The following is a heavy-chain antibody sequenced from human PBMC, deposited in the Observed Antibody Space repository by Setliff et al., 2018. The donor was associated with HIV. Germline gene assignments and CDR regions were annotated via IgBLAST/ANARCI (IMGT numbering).Heavy chain of an antibody. D-gene: IGHD1-1*01. Sequence: KPSETLSLTCVVYGGSFSDYYWSWIRQPPGKGLEWIGEINHSGNTTYNPSLKSRVSMSVDTSRNQLYLRLTSVTAADTAVYFCARTTILQESFDLWGQGTMVTVSS. V-gene: IGHV4-34*10. J-gene: IGHJ3*01. CDR3: ARTTILQESFDL. CDR1: GGSFSDYY. CDR2: INHSGNT.